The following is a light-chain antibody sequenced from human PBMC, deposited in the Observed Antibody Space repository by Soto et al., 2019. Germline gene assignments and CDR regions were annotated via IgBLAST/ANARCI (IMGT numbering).Light chain of an antibody. CDR1: QSINSN. CDR2: GAS. J-gene: IGKJ1*01. CDR3: QQYSKWPPRT. V-gene: IGKV3D-15*01. Sequence: EIVMTQSPVTLSVSPGERATLSCRASQSINSNLAWYQQKPGQAPRLLIYGASSRATGIPARFSGSGSGTELTLTISSLQSEDFAVYYCQQYSKWPPRTFGQGTKVDIK.